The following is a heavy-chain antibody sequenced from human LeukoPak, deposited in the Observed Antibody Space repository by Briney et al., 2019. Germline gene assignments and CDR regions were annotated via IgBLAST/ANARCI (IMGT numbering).Heavy chain of an antibody. J-gene: IGHJ4*02. CDR1: GFTVSSNY. Sequence: PGGSLRLSCAASGFTVSSNYMSWVRQAPGKGLEWVSVIYSGGSTYYADSVKGRFTISRDNSKNTLYLQMNSLRAEDTAVYYCARPPQAYYGSGSPIEDYWGQGTLVTVSS. CDR3: ARPPQAYYGSGSPIEDY. CDR2: IYSGGST. V-gene: IGHV3-66*02. D-gene: IGHD3-10*01.